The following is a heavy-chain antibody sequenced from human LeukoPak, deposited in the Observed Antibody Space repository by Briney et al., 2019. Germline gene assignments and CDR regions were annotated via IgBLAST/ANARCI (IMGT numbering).Heavy chain of an antibody. D-gene: IGHD5-18*01. Sequence: SETLSLTCTVSGYSISSGYYWSWIRQPAGKGLEWIGRIYTSGSTNYNPSLKSRVTISVDTSKNQFSLKLSSVTAADTAVYYCAGVDTAALGYYYYYMDVWGKGTTVTISS. CDR3: AGVDTAALGYYYYYMDV. CDR2: IYTSGST. CDR1: GYSISSGYY. V-gene: IGHV4-61*02. J-gene: IGHJ6*03.